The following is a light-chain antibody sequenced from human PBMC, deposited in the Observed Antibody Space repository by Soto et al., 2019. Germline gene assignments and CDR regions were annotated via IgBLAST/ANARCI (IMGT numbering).Light chain of an antibody. CDR3: TSYTSISTYV. V-gene: IGLV2-14*01. J-gene: IGLJ1*01. CDR1: SSDVGAYNN. Sequence: QSALTQPASVSGPPGQSITISCTGTSSDVGAYNNVSWYQHHPGKAPRLVIYDVTNRPSGISDRFSGSKSGNTASLTISGLLAEDEADYYCTSYTSISTYVFGTGTKLTVL. CDR2: DVT.